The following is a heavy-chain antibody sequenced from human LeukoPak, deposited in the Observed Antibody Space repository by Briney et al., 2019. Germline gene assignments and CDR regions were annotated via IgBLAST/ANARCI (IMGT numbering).Heavy chain of an antibody. CDR3: ARQGKTDGSQYFQH. CDR1: GGSISSSDHY. CDR2: IYYSGST. J-gene: IGHJ1*01. Sequence: SETLSLTCTVSGGSISSSDHYRGWIRQPPGKGLEWIGSIYYSGSTYYNPSLKSRVTISVDTSKNQFSLKVNSVTAADTAVYYCARQGKTDGSQYFQHWGQGTLVTVSS. D-gene: IGHD2-15*01. V-gene: IGHV4-39*01.